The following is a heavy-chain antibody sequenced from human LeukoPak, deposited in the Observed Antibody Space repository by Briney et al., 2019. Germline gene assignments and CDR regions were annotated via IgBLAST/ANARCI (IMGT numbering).Heavy chain of an antibody. J-gene: IGHJ4*02. D-gene: IGHD2-15*01. V-gene: IGHV4-59*01. CDR1: GGSISSYC. CDR2: IYYSGST. Sequence: PSETLSLTCTVSGGSISSYCWSWIRQPPGKGLEWIGYIYYSGSTNYNPSLKSRVTISVDTSKNQFSLKLSSVTAADTAVYYCARDHLGVVDYWGQGTLVTVSS. CDR3: ARDHLGVVDY.